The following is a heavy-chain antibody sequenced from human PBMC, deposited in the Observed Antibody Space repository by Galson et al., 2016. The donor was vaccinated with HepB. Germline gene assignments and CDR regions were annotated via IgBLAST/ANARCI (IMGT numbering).Heavy chain of an antibody. CDR2: SRNKTHSYTT. CDR1: GFTLSDHY. V-gene: IGHV3-72*01. CDR3: ARDPNYDPLNYFDY. D-gene: IGHD3-3*01. Sequence: SLRLSCAVSGFTLSDHYIDWVRQAPGKGLEWVGRSRNKTHSYTTEYAASVRGRFTVSRDDSKNSLYLQMNSLRAEDTAVYYCARDPNYDPLNYFDYWGQGTLVTVSS. J-gene: IGHJ4*02.